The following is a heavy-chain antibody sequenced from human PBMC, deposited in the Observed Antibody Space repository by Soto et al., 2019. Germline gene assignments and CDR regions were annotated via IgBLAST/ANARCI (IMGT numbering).Heavy chain of an antibody. CDR2: IWYDGSNK. J-gene: IGHJ3*02. D-gene: IGHD3-10*01. CDR1: GFTFSSYG. V-gene: IGHV3-33*01. CDR3: ARVNPGAHAFDI. Sequence: GGSLRLSCAASGFTFSSYGMHWVRQAPGKGLEWVAVIWYDGSNKYYADSVKGRFTISRDNSKNTLYLKMNSLRAEDTAVYYCARVNPGAHAFDIWGQGTMVTVSS.